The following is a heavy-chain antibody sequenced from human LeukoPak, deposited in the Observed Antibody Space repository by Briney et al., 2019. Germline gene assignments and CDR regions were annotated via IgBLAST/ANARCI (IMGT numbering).Heavy chain of an antibody. CDR1: GYTFTTYW. J-gene: IGHJ4*02. Sequence: GESLKISCKGFGYTFTTYWIAWVRQMPGKGLECMGLIYPGDSDTRYSPSFQGQVTISADKSINTAYLQWSSLKASDTAMYYCARGRGYCSSGRCYSLDYWGQGTLVTVSS. CDR3: ARGRGYCSSGRCYSLDY. D-gene: IGHD2-15*01. V-gene: IGHV5-51*01. CDR2: IYPGDSDT.